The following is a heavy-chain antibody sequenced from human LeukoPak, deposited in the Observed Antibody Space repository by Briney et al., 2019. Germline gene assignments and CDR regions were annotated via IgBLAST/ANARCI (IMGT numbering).Heavy chain of an antibody. Sequence: PSETLSLTRAVYGGSFSGYYWSWIRQPPGKGLEWIGEINHSGSTNYNPSLKSRVTISVDTSKNQFSLKLSSVTAADTAVYYCARDVTAAFDYWGQGTLVTVSS. CDR3: ARDVTAAFDY. V-gene: IGHV4-34*01. D-gene: IGHD6-13*01. CDR2: INHSGST. J-gene: IGHJ4*02. CDR1: GGSFSGYY.